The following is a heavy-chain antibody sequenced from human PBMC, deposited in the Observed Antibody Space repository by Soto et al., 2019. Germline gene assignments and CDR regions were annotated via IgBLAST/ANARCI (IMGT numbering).Heavy chain of an antibody. CDR2: IFSGGNT. Sequence: PGGSLRLSCTASGFTFGDYAMSWFRQAPGKGLEWVSVIFSGGNTYYADSVKGRFTISRDNSKNTLYLQMNSVRAEDTAVYYCARDVRDSSGYPEYYFDYWGQGTLVTVSS. J-gene: IGHJ4*02. D-gene: IGHD3-22*01. CDR3: ARDVRDSSGYPEYYFDY. V-gene: IGHV3-66*01. CDR1: GFTFGDYA.